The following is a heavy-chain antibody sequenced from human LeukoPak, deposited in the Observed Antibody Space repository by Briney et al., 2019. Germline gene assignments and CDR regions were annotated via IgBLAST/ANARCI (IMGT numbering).Heavy chain of an antibody. D-gene: IGHD4/OR15-4a*01. J-gene: IGHJ3*02. Sequence: SQTLSLTCAISGDSVSSNSTAWNWIRQSPSRGLEWLGRTHYRSKWFNDYTVSVKSRITFNPDTSKNQFSLHLNSVTPEDTAVYYCARKRLSADSFDIWGQGTLVTVSS. CDR3: ARKRLSADSFDI. V-gene: IGHV6-1*01. CDR2: THYRSKWFN. CDR1: GDSVSSNSTA.